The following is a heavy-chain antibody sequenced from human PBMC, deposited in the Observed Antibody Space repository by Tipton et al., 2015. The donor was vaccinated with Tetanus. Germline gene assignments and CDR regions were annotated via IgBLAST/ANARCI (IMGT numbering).Heavy chain of an antibody. CDR1: GVSIRNGGYS. Sequence: TLSLTCAVSGVSIRNGGYSWNWIRQPPGKGLEWIGYTYHTGGTYYNPSLKSRVTILVDRSNNQFSLELTSVTAADAAVYYCVRAPYNSPGKYYFDYWGQGTLVTVSS. CDR3: VRAPYNSPGKYYFDY. D-gene: IGHD1-1*01. V-gene: IGHV4-30-2*01. CDR2: TYHTGGT. J-gene: IGHJ4*02.